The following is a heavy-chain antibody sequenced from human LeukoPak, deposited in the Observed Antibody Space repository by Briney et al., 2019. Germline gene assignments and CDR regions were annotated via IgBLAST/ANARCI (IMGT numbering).Heavy chain of an antibody. CDR3: AELGITVIGGV. J-gene: IGHJ6*04. Sequence: GGSLRLSCATSGFTFSSYSMNWVRQAPGKALEWVSSISSSSLYIYYADSVKGRFTISRDNAKNSLYLQMNSLRAEDTAVYYCAELGITVIGGVWGKGTTVTISS. D-gene: IGHD3-10*02. CDR1: GFTFSSYS. CDR2: ISSSSLYI. V-gene: IGHV3-21*01.